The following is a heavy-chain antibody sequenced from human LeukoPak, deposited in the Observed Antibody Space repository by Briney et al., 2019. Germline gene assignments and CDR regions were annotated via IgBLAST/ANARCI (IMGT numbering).Heavy chain of an antibody. CDR2: ISGSGGST. J-gene: IGHJ6*03. CDR3: AKVGHTVVPAAISFYYYYMDV. CDR1: GFTFSSYA. D-gene: IGHD2-2*02. Sequence: GGSLRLSCAASGFTFSSYAMSWVRQVPGKGLEWVSAISGSGGSTYYADSVKGRFTISRDNSKNTLYLQMNSLRAEDTAVYYCAKVGHTVVPAAISFYYYYMDVWGKGTTVTVSS. V-gene: IGHV3-23*01.